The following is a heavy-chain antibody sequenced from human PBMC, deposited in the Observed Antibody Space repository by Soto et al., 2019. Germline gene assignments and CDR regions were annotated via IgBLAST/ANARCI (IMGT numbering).Heavy chain of an antibody. CDR3: ARRPRSLLGLLGNDY. Sequence: GASVKVSCKASGYTFTSYGITWVRQAPGRGLEWMGWISGYNGHTDYAQTFQGRVTMTTDTSTSTAYMEMSSLRTDDTAVYYCARRPRSLLGLLGNDYWGQGTLVTVSS. D-gene: IGHD1-26*01. V-gene: IGHV1-18*01. CDR2: ISGYNGHT. CDR1: GYTFTSYG. J-gene: IGHJ4*02.